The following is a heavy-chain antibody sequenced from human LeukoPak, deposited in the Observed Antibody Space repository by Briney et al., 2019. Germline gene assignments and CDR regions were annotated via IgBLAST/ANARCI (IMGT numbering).Heavy chain of an antibody. J-gene: IGHJ4*02. D-gene: IGHD5-18*01. CDR1: VFTFSSYA. CDR2: ISGSGGST. Sequence: GGSLRLSCASSVFTFSSYAMSGVRQAPGKGLEWVSAISGSGGSTYYADCVKGRFTISRDYSNNTLYLQMNSLSAEDTAVYYCAKVLGYSYGPEGYWGQGTLVTVSS. CDR3: AKVLGYSYGPEGY. V-gene: IGHV3-23*01.